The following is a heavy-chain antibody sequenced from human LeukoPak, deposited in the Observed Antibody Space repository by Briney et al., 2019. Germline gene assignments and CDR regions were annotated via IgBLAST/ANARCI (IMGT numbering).Heavy chain of an antibody. D-gene: IGHD1-7*01. CDR1: GFTFDSHY. Sequence: GGSLRLSCAASGFTFDSHYMTWVRQAPGKGLEWVANIKQDGSQNFYVASVKGRFSISRDNAKNSLYLQMNNLRAEDTALYYCARDGDYNWNYRSGFDFWGQGVLVTVS. V-gene: IGHV3-7*01. CDR2: IKQDGSQN. CDR3: ARDGDYNWNYRSGFDF. J-gene: IGHJ4*02.